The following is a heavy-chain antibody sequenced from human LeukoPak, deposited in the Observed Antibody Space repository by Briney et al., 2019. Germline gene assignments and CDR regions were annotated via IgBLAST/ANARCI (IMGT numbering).Heavy chain of an antibody. V-gene: IGHV1-69*13. D-gene: IGHD3-9*01. Sequence: SVRVSCKASGGTFSSYAISWVRQAPGQGLEWMGGIIPIFGTANYAQKFQGRVTITADESTSTAYMELSSLRSEDTAVYYCARVSGVLRYFDSNYYMDVWGKGTTVTVSS. CDR2: IIPIFGTA. CDR3: ARVSGVLRYFDSNYYMDV. CDR1: GGTFSSYA. J-gene: IGHJ6*03.